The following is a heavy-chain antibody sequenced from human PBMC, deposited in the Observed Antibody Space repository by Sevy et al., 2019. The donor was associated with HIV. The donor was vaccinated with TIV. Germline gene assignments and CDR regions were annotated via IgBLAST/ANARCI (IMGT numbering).Heavy chain of an antibody. CDR3: TRARGGVAASGGY. D-gene: IGHD6-13*01. CDR1: GFTFSTYS. Sequence: GGSLRLSCAASGFTFSTYSMNWVRQAPGKGLEWVSSISSRSSHIYYADSVKGRFTVSRDNAKNSVYLQMNSLRAEDTAMYYCTRARGGVAASGGYWGQGTLVTVSS. CDR2: ISSRSSHI. V-gene: IGHV3-21*06. J-gene: IGHJ4*02.